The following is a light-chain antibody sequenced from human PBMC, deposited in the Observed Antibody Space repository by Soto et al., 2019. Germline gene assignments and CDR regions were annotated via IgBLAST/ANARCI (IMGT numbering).Light chain of an antibody. Sequence: QSVLTQPPSASGTPGQRVTISCSGGSSNIGSNTVNWYQQLPGTAPNLLIYSNNQRPSGVPDRLSGSKSGTSASLASSGLQSEDEADYYCAAWDDSLNAVVFGGGTKLTVL. CDR1: SSNIGSNT. CDR2: SNN. J-gene: IGLJ2*01. CDR3: AAWDDSLNAVV. V-gene: IGLV1-44*01.